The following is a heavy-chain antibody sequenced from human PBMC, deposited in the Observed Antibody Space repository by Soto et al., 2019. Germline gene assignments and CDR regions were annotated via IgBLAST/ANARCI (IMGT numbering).Heavy chain of an antibody. CDR2: AHHSGRT. Sequence: PSETLSLTCPVSGDSMTSSNWWNWVRQPPGKGLEWIGEAHHSGRTNYNPSLKSRVTISVDRSQSHFSLQLTSVTAADTAVYYCARDQREGNWFDPWGHGTQVTVSS. J-gene: IGHJ5*02. CDR3: ARDQREGNWFDP. CDR1: GDSMTSSNW. V-gene: IGHV4-4*02.